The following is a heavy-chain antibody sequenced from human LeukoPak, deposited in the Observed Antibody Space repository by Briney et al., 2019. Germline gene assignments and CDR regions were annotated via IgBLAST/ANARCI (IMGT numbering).Heavy chain of an antibody. J-gene: IGHJ5*02. CDR1: GFTFGSYA. Sequence: GGSLRLSCAASGFTFGSYAMHWVRLAPGKGLEWVSATTGGGDRTYYADSVKGRFTISRDNSKNTLYLQMNSLRADDTAVYYCAKDRATLVVPASSPTNWFDPWGQGTLVTVSS. CDR3: AKDRATLVVPASSPTNWFDP. D-gene: IGHD2-2*01. V-gene: IGHV3-23*01. CDR2: TTGGGDRT.